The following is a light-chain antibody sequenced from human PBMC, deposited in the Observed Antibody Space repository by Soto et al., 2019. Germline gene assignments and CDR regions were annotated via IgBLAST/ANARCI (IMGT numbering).Light chain of an antibody. CDR3: ISYPTNPPRDGPV. CDR1: SSDVGGYNY. Sequence: AVLTQPASVSGSPGQSITISCTGTSSDVGGYNYVFWYQQHPGKAPQLLIYDVSNRPSGISNRFSGSKSGDTASLTISGLQAEDEAYYYCISYPTNPPRDGPVFXGGT. V-gene: IGLV2-14*03. CDR2: DVS. J-gene: IGLJ3*02.